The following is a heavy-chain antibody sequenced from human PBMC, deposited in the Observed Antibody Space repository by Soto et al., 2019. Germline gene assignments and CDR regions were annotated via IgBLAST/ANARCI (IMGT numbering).Heavy chain of an antibody. CDR1: GYTFTDYY. V-gene: IGHV1-2*04. J-gene: IGHJ4*02. CDR2: INPNSGGT. D-gene: IGHD4-17*01. CDR3: ARDQNGYYKAGFDY. Sequence: ASVKVSCKASGYTFTDYYMHWVRQAPGQGLEWMGWINPNSGGTNYAQKFQGWVTMTRDTSISTAYMELSRLRSDDTAVYFCARDQNGYYKAGFDYWGQGTLVTVAS.